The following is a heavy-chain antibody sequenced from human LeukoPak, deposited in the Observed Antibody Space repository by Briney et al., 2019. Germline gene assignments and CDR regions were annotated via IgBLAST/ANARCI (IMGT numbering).Heavy chain of an antibody. CDR2: ISGSGGST. V-gene: IGHV3-23*01. J-gene: IGHJ6*03. CDR3: AKYGNYEPNYYYYYYMDV. D-gene: IGHD4-11*01. CDR1: GFTLSSYA. Sequence: PGGSLRLSCAASGFTLSSYAMSWVRQAPGKGLEWVSAISGSGGSTYYADSVKGRFTISRDNSKNTLYLQMNSLRAEDTAVYYCAKYGNYEPNYYYYYYMDVWGKGTTVTVSS.